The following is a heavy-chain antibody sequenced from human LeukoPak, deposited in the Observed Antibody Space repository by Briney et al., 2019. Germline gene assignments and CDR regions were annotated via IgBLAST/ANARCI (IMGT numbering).Heavy chain of an antibody. V-gene: IGHV3-73*01. Sequence: GGSLKLSCAASGFTFSGSAIHWVRQSSGKGLEWVGQIDKKDKGYATATAYAASVKGRFTISRDDSINTAYLQMKSLKTEDTALYYCTRDSGAYNWFDPWGQGTLVTVSS. CDR2: IDKKDKGYATAT. CDR1: GFTFSGSA. J-gene: IGHJ5*02. D-gene: IGHD1-26*01. CDR3: TRDSGAYNWFDP.